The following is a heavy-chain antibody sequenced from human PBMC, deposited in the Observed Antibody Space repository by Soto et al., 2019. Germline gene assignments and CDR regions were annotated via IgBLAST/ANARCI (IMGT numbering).Heavy chain of an antibody. J-gene: IGHJ6*02. V-gene: IGHV4-31*03. CDR1: GGSISSGGYY. Sequence: SETLSLTCTVSGGSISSGGYYWSWIRQHPGKGLEWIGYIYYSGSTYYNPSLKSRVTISVDTSKNQFSLKLSSVTAADTAVYYCARDLNRYNWKYYYYGMDVWGQGTTVTVSS. CDR2: IYYSGST. D-gene: IGHD1-20*01. CDR3: ARDLNRYNWKYYYYGMDV.